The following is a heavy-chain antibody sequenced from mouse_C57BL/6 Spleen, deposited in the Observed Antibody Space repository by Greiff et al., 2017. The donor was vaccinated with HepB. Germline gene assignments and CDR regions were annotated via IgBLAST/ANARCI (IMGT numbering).Heavy chain of an antibody. D-gene: IGHD2-2*01. CDR2: INPSSGYT. CDR1: GYTFTSYW. Sequence: VQLQQSGAELAKPGASVKLSCKASGYTFTSYWMHWVKQRPGQGLEWIGYINPSSGYTKYNQKFKDKATLTADKSTSTAYMQLSSLTYEDSAVYYCARSTMVTTVDFDYWGQGTTLTVSS. V-gene: IGHV1-7*01. J-gene: IGHJ2*01. CDR3: ARSTMVTTVDFDY.